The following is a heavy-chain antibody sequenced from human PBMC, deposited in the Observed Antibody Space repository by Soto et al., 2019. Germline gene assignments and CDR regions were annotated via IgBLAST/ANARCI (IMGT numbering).Heavy chain of an antibody. D-gene: IGHD2-2*01. Sequence: SETLSLTCTVSGGSISSSSYYWGWIRQPPGKGLEWIGSIYYSGSTYYNPSLKSRVTISVDTSKNQFSLKLSSVTAADTAVYYCARSILTLDCSSTSCLGYYFDYWGQGTLVTVSS. CDR3: ARSILTLDCSSTSCLGYYFDY. J-gene: IGHJ4*02. CDR2: IYYSGST. V-gene: IGHV4-39*01. CDR1: GGSISSSSYY.